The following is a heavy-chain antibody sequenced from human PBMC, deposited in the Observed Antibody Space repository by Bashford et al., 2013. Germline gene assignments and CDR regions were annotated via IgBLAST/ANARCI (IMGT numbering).Heavy chain of an antibody. CDR3: ARDPWKTTMVRGVMRDNWFDP. J-gene: IGHJ5*02. CDR2: LSSGST. Sequence: AVSGYVHQSVVTYLGRGSPASPHGKGRGVDWEYLSSGSTYYNPSLKSRVTISVDTSKNQFSLKLSSVTAADTAVYYCARDPWKTTMVRGVMRDNWFDPWGQGTLVTVSS. CDR1: GYVHQSVVTY. V-gene: IGHV4-38-2*02. D-gene: IGHD3-10*01.